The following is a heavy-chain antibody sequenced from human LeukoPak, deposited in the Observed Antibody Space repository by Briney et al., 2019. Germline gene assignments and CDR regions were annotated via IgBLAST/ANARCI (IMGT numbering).Heavy chain of an antibody. J-gene: IGHJ1*01. CDR3: ARDPRGAGRNQH. V-gene: IGHV1-69*04. Sequence: GASVNVSCKASGGTFSSYAISWVRQAPGQGLEWMGRIIPILGIANYAQTFQGRVTITADKSTSTAYMELSSLRSEDTAMYYCARDPRGAGRNQHWGQSTLGTASS. CDR1: GGTFSSYA. CDR2: IIPILGIA. D-gene: IGHD1-26*01.